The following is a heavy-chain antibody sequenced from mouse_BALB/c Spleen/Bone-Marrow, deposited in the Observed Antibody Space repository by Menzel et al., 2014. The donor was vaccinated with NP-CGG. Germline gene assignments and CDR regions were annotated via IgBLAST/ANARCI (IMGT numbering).Heavy chain of an antibody. J-gene: IGHJ2*01. CDR2: IRNKANGYTT. CDR1: GFTFTDYY. Sequence: EVTLVESGGGLVQPGGSLRLSCATSGFTFTDYYMSWVRQPPGKALEWLGFIRNKANGYTTEYSASVKGRFTISRDNSQSILYLQMNTLRAEDSATYYCARDIGRLLFDYWGQGTTLTVSS. V-gene: IGHV7-3*02. CDR3: ARDIGRLLFDY. D-gene: IGHD1-2*01.